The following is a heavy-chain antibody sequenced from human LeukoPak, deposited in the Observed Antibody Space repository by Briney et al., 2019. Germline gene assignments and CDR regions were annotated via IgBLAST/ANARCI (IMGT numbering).Heavy chain of an antibody. CDR2: ISYDGSNK. Sequence: GGSLRLSCAASGFTFSSYGMHWVRQAPGKGLEWVAVISYDGSNKYYADSVKGRFTISRDNSKNTLYLQMNSLRAEDTAVYYCAKDRLSSGWYYFDYWGQGTLVTVSS. CDR3: AKDRLSSGWYYFDY. J-gene: IGHJ4*02. D-gene: IGHD6-19*01. CDR1: GFTFSSYG. V-gene: IGHV3-30*18.